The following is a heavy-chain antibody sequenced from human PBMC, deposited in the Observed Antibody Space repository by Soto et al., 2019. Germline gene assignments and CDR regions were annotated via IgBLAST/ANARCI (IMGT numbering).Heavy chain of an antibody. CDR3: ARVVRLMVRGVLLSYYGMDV. CDR1: GGTFSSYT. Sequence: QVQLVQSGAEVKKPGSSVKVSCKASGGTFSSYTISWVRQAPGQGLEWMGRIIPILGIANYAQKFQGRVTITADKSTSTAYMELSSLRSEDTAVYYCARVVRLMVRGVLLSYYGMDVWGQGTTVTVSS. D-gene: IGHD3-10*01. CDR2: IIPILGIA. J-gene: IGHJ6*02. V-gene: IGHV1-69*02.